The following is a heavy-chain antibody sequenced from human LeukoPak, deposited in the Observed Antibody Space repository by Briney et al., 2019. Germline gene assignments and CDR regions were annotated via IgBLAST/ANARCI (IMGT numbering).Heavy chain of an antibody. Sequence: GGSLRLSCAASGFTFSSYGMHWVRQAPGKGLEWVAVISYDGSNKYYADSVKSRFTISRDNSKNTLYLQMNSLRAEDTAVYYCAKDRLLWFGESMDYWGQGTLVTVSS. CDR3: AKDRLLWFGESMDY. CDR2: ISYDGSNK. V-gene: IGHV3-30*18. D-gene: IGHD3-10*01. J-gene: IGHJ4*02. CDR1: GFTFSSYG.